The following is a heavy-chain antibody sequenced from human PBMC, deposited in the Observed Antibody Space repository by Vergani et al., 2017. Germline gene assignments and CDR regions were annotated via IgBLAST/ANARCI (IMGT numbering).Heavy chain of an antibody. CDR1: GGSISSGVYY. J-gene: IGHJ6*02. V-gene: IGHV4-31*03. Sequence: QVQLQESGPGLVKPSQTLSLTCTVSGGSISSGVYYWSWIRQHPGKGLEWIGYIYYSGSTYYNPSLKSRVTRSVDTSKNQFSLKLSSVTAADTAVYYCARDKQGFWSGYGGNYYGMDVWGQGTTVTVSS. D-gene: IGHD3-3*01. CDR2: IYYSGST. CDR3: ARDKQGFWSGYGGNYYGMDV.